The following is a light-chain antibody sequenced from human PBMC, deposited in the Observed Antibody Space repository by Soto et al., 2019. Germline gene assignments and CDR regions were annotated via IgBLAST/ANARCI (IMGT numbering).Light chain of an antibody. CDR2: DAS. V-gene: IGKV3-11*01. J-gene: IGKJ4*01. Sequence: EIVWTQSPATLSLSPGQSAALPCRASQSVGSYLAWHQQKPGQAPRLLIYDASHRATGIPAWLSGSWSGTDFTLTISSIEPEDFAVYFCQQRGRWLTFGGGTKVDIK. CDR1: QSVGSY. CDR3: QQRGRWLT.